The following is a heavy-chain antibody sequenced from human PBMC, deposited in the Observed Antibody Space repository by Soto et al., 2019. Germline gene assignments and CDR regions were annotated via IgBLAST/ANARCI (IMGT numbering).Heavy chain of an antibody. CDR1: GFTVSSNY. D-gene: IGHD6-13*01. V-gene: IGHV3-66*01. Sequence: PGGSLRLSCAASGFTVSSNYMSWVRQAPGKGLEWVSVIYSGGSTYYADSVKGRFTISRDNSKNTLYLQMNSLRAEDTAVYYCARIPSSDLSRGYMDVWGKGTTVTVSS. CDR3: ARIPSSDLSRGYMDV. CDR2: IYSGGST. J-gene: IGHJ6*03.